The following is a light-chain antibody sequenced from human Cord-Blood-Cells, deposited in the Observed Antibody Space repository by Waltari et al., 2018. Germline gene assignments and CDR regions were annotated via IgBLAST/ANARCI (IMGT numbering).Light chain of an antibody. J-gene: IGLJ2*01. CDR1: SSDVGSYKL. CDR2: AGS. V-gene: IGLV2-23*01. Sequence: QSALTQPASVSGSPGKSITIYCTVTSSDVGSYKLVSWYQQHPGKAPKLMIYAGSKRPSGVSNRFSGSKSGNTACLTISGLQAEDEADYYCCSYAGSSTLVFGGGTKLTVL. CDR3: CSYAGSSTLV.